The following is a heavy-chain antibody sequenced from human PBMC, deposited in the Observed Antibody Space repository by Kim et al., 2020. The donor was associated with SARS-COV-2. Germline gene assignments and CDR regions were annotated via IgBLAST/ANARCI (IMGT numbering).Heavy chain of an antibody. D-gene: IGHD3-10*01. Sequence: GGSLRLSCAASGFTFSSYAMSWVRQAPGKGLEWVSAISGSGGSTYYADSVKGRFTISRDNSKNTLYLQMNSLRAEDTAVYYCAKDSVMYYYGSGSSGLFDYWGQGTLVTVSS. V-gene: IGHV3-23*01. CDR3: AKDSVMYYYGSGSSGLFDY. CDR1: GFTFSSYA. CDR2: ISGSGGST. J-gene: IGHJ4*02.